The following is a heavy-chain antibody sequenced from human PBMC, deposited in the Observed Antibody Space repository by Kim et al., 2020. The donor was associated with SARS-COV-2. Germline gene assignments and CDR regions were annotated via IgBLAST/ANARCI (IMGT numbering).Heavy chain of an antibody. V-gene: IGHV3-48*02. CDR3: ARKGPAAADWYDP. D-gene: IGHD6-13*01. Sequence: YADSVKGRLNTPRDNAKNSLYLQKNSLRDEDTDVSYCARKGPAAADWYDPWGQGTLVTVSS. J-gene: IGHJ5*02.